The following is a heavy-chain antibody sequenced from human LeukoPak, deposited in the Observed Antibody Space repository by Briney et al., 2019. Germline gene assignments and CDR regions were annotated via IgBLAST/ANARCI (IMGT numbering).Heavy chain of an antibody. J-gene: IGHJ5*02. CDR1: GGTFSSYA. D-gene: IGHD3-10*01. CDR2: IIPIFGTA. Sequence: ASVKVSCKASGGTFSSYAISWVRQAPGQGLDWMGGIIPIFGTANYAQKFQGRVTITADESTSTAYMELSSLRSEDTAVYYCARESYGLGSFGLPVYWFDPWGQGTRVTVSS. CDR3: ARESYGLGSFGLPVYWFDP. V-gene: IGHV1-69*13.